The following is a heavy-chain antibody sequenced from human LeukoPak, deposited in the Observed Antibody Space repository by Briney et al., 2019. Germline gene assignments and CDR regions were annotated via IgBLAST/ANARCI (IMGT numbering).Heavy chain of an antibody. CDR1: GFTFSRYG. CDR2: ISYDGSNK. Sequence: GRSLRLSCAASGFTFSRYGMHWVRQAPGKGLEWVAVISYDGSNKYYADSVKGRFTISRDNSKNTLYLQMNSLRAEDTAVYYCAKGSFGLQIDYWGQGTLVTVSS. V-gene: IGHV3-30*18. D-gene: IGHD5-24*01. J-gene: IGHJ4*02. CDR3: AKGSFGLQIDY.